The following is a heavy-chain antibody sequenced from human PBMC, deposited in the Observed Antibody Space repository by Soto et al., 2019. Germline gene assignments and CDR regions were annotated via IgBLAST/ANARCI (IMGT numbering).Heavy chain of an antibody. CDR3: AKSRYGSGAFDY. J-gene: IGHJ4*02. V-gene: IGHV3-9*01. CDR1: GFTFDDYA. CDR2: ISWNSGSI. D-gene: IGHD3-10*01. Sequence: GGSLRLSCAASGFTFDDYAMHWVRQAPGKGLEWVSGISWNSGSIGYADSVKGRFTISRDNAKNSLYLQMNSLGAEDTALYYCAKSRYGSGAFDYWGQGTLVTVSS.